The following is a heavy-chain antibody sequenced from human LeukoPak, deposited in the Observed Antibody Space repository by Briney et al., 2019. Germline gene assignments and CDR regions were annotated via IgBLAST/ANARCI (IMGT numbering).Heavy chain of an antibody. D-gene: IGHD3-22*01. CDR1: SGSFSGYY. V-gene: IGHV4-34*01. Sequence: PSETLSLTCAVYSGSFSGYYWSWIRQPPGKGLEWIGEINHSGSTNYNPSLKSRVTISVDTSKNQFSLKLSSVTAADTAVYYCARSDSSGYTDYWGQGTLVTVSS. CDR2: INHSGST. CDR3: ARSDSSGYTDY. J-gene: IGHJ4*02.